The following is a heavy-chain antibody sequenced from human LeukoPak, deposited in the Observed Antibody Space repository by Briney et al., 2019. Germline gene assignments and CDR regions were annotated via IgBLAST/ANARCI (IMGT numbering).Heavy chain of an antibody. D-gene: IGHD3-22*01. CDR1: GGSISSSSYY. V-gene: IGHV4-39*07. CDR3: ARVDYYDSSGYRY. Sequence: SETLSLTCTVSGGSISSSSYYWGWIRQPPGKGLEWIGSIYYSGSTYYNPSLKSRVTISVDTSKNQFSLKLSSVTAADTAVYYCARVDYYDSSGYRYWGQGTLVTVSS. J-gene: IGHJ4*02. CDR2: IYYSGST.